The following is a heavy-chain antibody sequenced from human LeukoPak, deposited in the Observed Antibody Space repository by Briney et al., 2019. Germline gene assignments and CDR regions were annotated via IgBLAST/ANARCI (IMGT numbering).Heavy chain of an antibody. V-gene: IGHV4-38-2*02. J-gene: IGHJ4*02. CDR2: IYHSGST. CDR1: GYSISSGYY. CDR3: ARAPQLDY. Sequence: SETLSLTCTVSGYSISSGYYWGWIRQPPGKGLEWIGSIYHSGSTYYNPSLKSRVTISVDTSKNQFSLKLSSVTAADTAVYYCARAPQLDYWGQGTLVTVSS.